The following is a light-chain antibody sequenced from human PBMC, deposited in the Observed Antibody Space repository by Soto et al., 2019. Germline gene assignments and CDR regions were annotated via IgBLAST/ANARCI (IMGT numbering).Light chain of an antibody. J-gene: IGKJ1*01. CDR2: DAS. CDR1: QSISSW. Sequence: DIQMTQSPSTLSASVGDRVTLTCRASQSISSWLAWYQQKPGKAPKLLIYDASSLESGVPSRFSGSGSGTEFTLTISSLQPDDFATYYCQQYNSYSGWTGGQGTKVEIK. CDR3: QQYNSYSGWT. V-gene: IGKV1-5*01.